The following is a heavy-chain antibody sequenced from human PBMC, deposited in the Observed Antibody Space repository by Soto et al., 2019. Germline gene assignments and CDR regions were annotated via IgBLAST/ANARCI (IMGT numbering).Heavy chain of an antibody. Sequence: QVQLQESGPGLVKPSETLSLTCAVSGDSISSYYCMWIRQPPGKGLESIGYLYYGRSANYNPSLTXRXPXSXXTSTNQCSLTLSSMPAADTAVYYCALRSMAVVPEYWGQGTLVTVSS. D-gene: IGHD3-22*01. V-gene: IGHV4-59*01. CDR3: ALRSMAVVPEY. J-gene: IGHJ4*02. CDR1: GDSISSYY. CDR2: LYYGRSA.